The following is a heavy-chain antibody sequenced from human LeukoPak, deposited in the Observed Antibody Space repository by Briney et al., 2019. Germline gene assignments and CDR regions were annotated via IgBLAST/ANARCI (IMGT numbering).Heavy chain of an antibody. CDR3: ARGLRHRMTTVTYGQKSYSQNWDRIYYFDY. V-gene: IGHV4-34*01. CDR2: INHSGST. Sequence: SETLSLTCAVYGGSFSGYYWSWIRQPPGKGLEWIGEINHSGSTNYNPSLKSRVTISVDTSKNQFSPKLSSVTAADTAVYYCARGLRHRMTTVTYGQKSYSQNWDRIYYFDYWGQGTLVTVSS. CDR1: GGSFSGYY. D-gene: IGHD4-17*01. J-gene: IGHJ4*02.